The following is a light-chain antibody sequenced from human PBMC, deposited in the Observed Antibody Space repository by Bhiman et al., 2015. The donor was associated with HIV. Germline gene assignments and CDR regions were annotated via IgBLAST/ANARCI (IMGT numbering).Light chain of an antibody. V-gene: IGLV2-14*01. CDR3: SSYTITTSWV. CDR2: DVS. CDR1: SSDVGGYNY. Sequence: QSALTQPASVSGSPGQSITISCTGTSSDVGGYNYVSWYQQHPGKVPKLMIYDVSKRPSGVSNRFSGSKSGNTASLTISGLQAEDEADYYCSSYTITTSWVFGGGTKLTVL. J-gene: IGLJ3*02.